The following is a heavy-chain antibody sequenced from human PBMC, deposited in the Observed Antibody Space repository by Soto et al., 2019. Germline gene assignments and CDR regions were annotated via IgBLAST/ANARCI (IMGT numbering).Heavy chain of an antibody. V-gene: IGHV4-31*03. D-gene: IGHD2-21*02. J-gene: IGHJ4*02. CDR1: GGSISSGGYY. CDR3: ARDIFCGGDCSIAFDY. CDR2: IYYSGST. Sequence: PSETLSLTCTVSGGSISSGGYYWSWIRQHPGKGLEWIGYIYYSGSTYYNPSLKSRVTISVDTSKNQFSLKLSSVTAADTAVYYCARDIFCGGDCSIAFDYWGQGTLVTVS.